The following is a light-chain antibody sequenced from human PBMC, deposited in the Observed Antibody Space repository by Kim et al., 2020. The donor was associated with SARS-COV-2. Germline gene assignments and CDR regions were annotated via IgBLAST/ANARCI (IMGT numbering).Light chain of an antibody. J-gene: IGLJ2*01. V-gene: IGLV3-1*01. CDR1: KLGDKY. CDR2: QDS. Sequence: SYELTQPPSVSVSPGQTASITCSGDKLGDKYACWYQQKPGQSPVLVIYQDSKRPSGIPERFSGSNFGNTATLPISGTQAMDEADFYCQAWDSSTAVFGGG. CDR3: QAWDSSTAV.